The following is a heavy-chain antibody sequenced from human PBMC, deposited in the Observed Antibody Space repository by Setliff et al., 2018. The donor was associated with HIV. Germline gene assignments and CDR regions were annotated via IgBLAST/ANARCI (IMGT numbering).Heavy chain of an antibody. J-gene: IGHJ5*01. D-gene: IGHD1-26*01. Sequence: PSETLSLTCTVSGGSIDRYYWSWIRQPAGKGLEWIGRLSSRGSTTYNPSLRSRATMSADTSKNLFSLKLRSVTAADTAVYYCAKSPVGANGWFDSWGQGVLVTVS. CDR2: LSSRGST. CDR1: GGSIDRYY. CDR3: AKSPVGANGWFDS. V-gene: IGHV4-4*07.